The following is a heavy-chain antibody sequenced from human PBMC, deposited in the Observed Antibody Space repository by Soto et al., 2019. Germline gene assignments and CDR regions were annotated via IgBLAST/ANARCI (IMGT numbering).Heavy chain of an antibody. Sequence: QVHLVQSGAEVKKPGASVKVSCKASGYTFTSYGITWVRQAPGQGLEWMGWISAHNGNTDYAQKLQGRVIVTRDTSTSTAYMELRCLIPDDTAVYYCARWRYGDYWGQGALVTVSS. J-gene: IGHJ4*02. V-gene: IGHV1-18*01. CDR2: ISAHNGNT. CDR3: ARWRYGDY. D-gene: IGHD1-1*01. CDR1: GYTFTSYG.